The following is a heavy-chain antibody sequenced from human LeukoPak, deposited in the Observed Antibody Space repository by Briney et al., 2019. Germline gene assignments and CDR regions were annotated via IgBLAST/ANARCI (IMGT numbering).Heavy chain of an antibody. CDR1: GSTFTNYY. Sequence: GASVKVSCKASGSTFTNYYIHWVRQAPGQGLEWMGFISPSGDSTTYAQRFQGRVTMTRDTSTSTVYMELSSLRSEDTAVYYCARSPRGFTVAVKFDYWGQGTLVTVSS. CDR2: ISPSGDST. J-gene: IGHJ4*02. CDR3: ARSPRGFTVAVKFDY. D-gene: IGHD4-23*01. V-gene: IGHV1-46*01.